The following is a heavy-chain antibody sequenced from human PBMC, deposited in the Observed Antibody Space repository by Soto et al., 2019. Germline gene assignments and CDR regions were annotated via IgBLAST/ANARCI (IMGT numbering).Heavy chain of an antibody. J-gene: IGHJ3*02. D-gene: IGHD1-1*01. CDR3: ARVERGTATTVVDAFDI. V-gene: IGHV4-34*01. CDR2: MSHSGGT. Sequence: QVQLQQWGAGLLKPWETLSLTCAVYGGFVTSGSYYWSWIRQPPGKGLEWIGEMSHSGGTHFNPSLKSRVTISVDTSKNQFTLKMSSVTAADTALYYCARVERGTATTVVDAFDIWGPGTMVTVSS. CDR1: GGFVTSGSYY.